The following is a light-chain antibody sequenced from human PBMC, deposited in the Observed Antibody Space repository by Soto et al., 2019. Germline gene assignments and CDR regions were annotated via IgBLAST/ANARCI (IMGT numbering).Light chain of an antibody. J-gene: IGLJ1*01. CDR3: ATWNDGVSV. V-gene: IGLV1-44*01. Sequence: QSVLTQPPSASGTPGQRVTISCSGNTSNIGRSTVSWYQQFPGAAPKLLIYGNTQRPLGVPVRFSGSKSDTSASLAISGLQSEDEADYYCATWNDGVSVFGIGTKLTVL. CDR2: GNT. CDR1: TSNIGRST.